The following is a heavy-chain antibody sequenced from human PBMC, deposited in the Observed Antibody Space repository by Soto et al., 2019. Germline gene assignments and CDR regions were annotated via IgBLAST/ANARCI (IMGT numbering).Heavy chain of an antibody. V-gene: IGHV1-8*01. J-gene: IGHJ6*03. Sequence: QVQLVQSGAEVKKPGASVKVSCKASGYTFTSYDINWVRQATGQGIEWMGWMNPNSGNTGYAQKFQGRVPMTRNTSISTAYMELSSLRSEDTAVYYCARDETYDYGSGSYYRPPPYYMYVWGKGTTVTVSS. CDR2: MNPNSGNT. D-gene: IGHD3-10*01. CDR3: ARDETYDYGSGSYYRPPPYYMYV. CDR1: GYTFTSYD.